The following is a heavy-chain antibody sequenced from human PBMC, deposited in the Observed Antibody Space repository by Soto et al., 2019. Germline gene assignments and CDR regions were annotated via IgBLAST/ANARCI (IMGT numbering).Heavy chain of an antibody. V-gene: IGHV4-31*03. CDR3: ARVGGGGWYKYIWFDP. J-gene: IGHJ5*02. D-gene: IGHD6-19*01. CDR2: IYYSGST. Sequence: SETLSLTCTVSGGSISSGGYYWSWIRQHPGKGLEWIGYIYYSGSTYYNPSLKSRVTISVDTSKNQFSLKLSSVTAADTAVYYCARVGGGGWYKYIWFDPWGQGTLVTVSS. CDR1: GGSISSGGYY.